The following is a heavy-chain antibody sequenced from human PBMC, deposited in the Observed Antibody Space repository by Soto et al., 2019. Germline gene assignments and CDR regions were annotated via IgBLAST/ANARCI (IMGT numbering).Heavy chain of an antibody. CDR3: ARPFIVGSTTLGY. Sequence: GGSLRLSCAASGFTFSSYTINWVRQAPGKGLEWVASITRDSNHIYFADSVKGRFTLSRDNAKNSVYLQMNSLRAEDTAIYFCARPFIVGSTTLGYWGQGTLVTVSS. D-gene: IGHD1-26*01. V-gene: IGHV3-21*01. CDR1: GFTFSSYT. CDR2: ITRDSNHI. J-gene: IGHJ4*02.